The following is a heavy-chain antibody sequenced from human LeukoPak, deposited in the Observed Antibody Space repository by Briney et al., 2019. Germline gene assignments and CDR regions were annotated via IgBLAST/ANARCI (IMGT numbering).Heavy chain of an antibody. CDR2: INPNSGGT. D-gene: IGHD3-10*01. Sequence: ASVRVSCKASGYTFTVYYMHWVRQAPGQGREWMGWINPNSGGTNYTQKFQGRVTMTRDTSISTAYMELSRLRSDDTAVYYCAKKVSEGNGYYGSGRRTAAPGTNWFDPWGQGTLVTVSS. CDR3: AKKVSEGNGYYGSGRRTAAPGTNWFDP. J-gene: IGHJ5*02. V-gene: IGHV1-2*02. CDR1: GYTFTVYY.